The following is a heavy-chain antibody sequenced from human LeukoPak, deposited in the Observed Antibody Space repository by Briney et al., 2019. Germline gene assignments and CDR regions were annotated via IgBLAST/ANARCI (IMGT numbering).Heavy chain of an antibody. D-gene: IGHD6-13*01. V-gene: IGHV4-34*01. CDR3: ARGLGYSSSWCDY. CDR1: GGSFSGYY. J-gene: IGHJ4*02. CDR2: INHSGST. Sequence: PSETLSLTCAVYGGSFSGYYWSWIRQPPGKGLEWIGEINHSGSTNYNPSLKSRVTISVDTSKNQFSLKLSSVTAADTAVYYCARGLGYSSSWCDYWGQGTLVTVSS.